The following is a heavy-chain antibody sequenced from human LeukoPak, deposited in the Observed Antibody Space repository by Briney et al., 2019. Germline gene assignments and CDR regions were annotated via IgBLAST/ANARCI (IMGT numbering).Heavy chain of an antibody. CDR2: INHSGST. V-gene: IGHV4-34*01. CDR3: ARGSTAGGFDY. J-gene: IGHJ4*02. CDR1: GGSFSGYY. D-gene: IGHD1-26*01. Sequence: SETLSLTCAVYGGSFSGYYWSWVRQPPGKGLEWIGEINHSGSTNYNPSLKSRVTISVDTSKNQFSLKLSSVTAADTAVYYCARGSTAGGFDYWGQGTLVTVSS.